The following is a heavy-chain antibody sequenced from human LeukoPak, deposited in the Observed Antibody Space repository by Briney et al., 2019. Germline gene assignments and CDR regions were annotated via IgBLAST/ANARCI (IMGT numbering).Heavy chain of an antibody. Sequence: ASVKVSCKVSGYTLTELSMHWVRQAPGKGLEGMGGFDPEDGETIYAQKFQGRVTMTEDTSTDTAYMELSSLRSEDTAVYYCATDTEHYYCSGGSCYYYYGMDVWGQGTTVTVSS. J-gene: IGHJ6*02. D-gene: IGHD2-15*01. CDR2: FDPEDGET. V-gene: IGHV1-24*01. CDR3: ATDTEHYYCSGGSCYYYYGMDV. CDR1: GYTLTELS.